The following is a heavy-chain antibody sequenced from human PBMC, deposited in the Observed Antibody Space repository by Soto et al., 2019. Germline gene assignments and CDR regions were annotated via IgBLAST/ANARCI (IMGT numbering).Heavy chain of an antibody. CDR1: GCTFMSHA. D-gene: IGHD2-15*01. Sequence: PGVCLRRSCAVAGCTFMSHAMTWVRQGPGQGLAQLSPSSGSGDRTYYADLVKGRFTISRDNFKDTSYLQMKSLRPEDTSVYYCATAGVVGAWLESWGRGTLVTVSS. CDR2: SSGSGDRT. J-gene: IGHJ5*01. V-gene: IGHV3-23*01. CDR3: ATAGVVGAWLES.